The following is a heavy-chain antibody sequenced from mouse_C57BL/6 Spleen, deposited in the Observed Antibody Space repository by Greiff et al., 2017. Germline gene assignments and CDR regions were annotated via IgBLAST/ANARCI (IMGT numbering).Heavy chain of an antibody. Sequence: QVQLQQSGAELVRPGTSVKVSCKASGYAFTNYLIEWVKQRPGQGLEWIGVINPGSGGTNYNEKFKGKATLTADKSSSPAYMQLSSLTSEDSAVYFCARDYDGGAWFAYWGQGTLVTVSA. V-gene: IGHV1-54*01. D-gene: IGHD2-4*01. CDR3: ARDYDGGAWFAY. CDR1: GYAFTNYL. CDR2: INPGSGGT. J-gene: IGHJ3*01.